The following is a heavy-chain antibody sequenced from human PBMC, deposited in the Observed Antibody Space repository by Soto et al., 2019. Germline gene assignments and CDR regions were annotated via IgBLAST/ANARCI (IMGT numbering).Heavy chain of an antibody. J-gene: IGHJ4*02. CDR2: IIPIFGTA. Sequence: QVQLVQSGAEVKKPGSSVKVSCKASGGTFSSYAISWVRQAPGQGLEWMGGIIPIFGTANYAQKFQGRVTITADESTSTAYMERSSLRSEDTAVYYCARSPPPGYSGYDPYRFDYWGQGTLVTVSS. V-gene: IGHV1-69*12. CDR3: ARSPPPGYSGYDPYRFDY. D-gene: IGHD5-12*01. CDR1: GGTFSSYA.